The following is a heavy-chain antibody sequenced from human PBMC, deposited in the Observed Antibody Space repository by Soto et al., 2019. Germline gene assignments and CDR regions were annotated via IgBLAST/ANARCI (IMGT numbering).Heavy chain of an antibody. Sequence: EASVKVSCKASGYTFTSYGISWVRQAPGQGLEWMGWISAYNGNTNYAQKLQGRVTMTTDTSTSTAYMELRSLRSDDTAVYYCARPHTQWRRNQFDYWGQGTLVTVSS. V-gene: IGHV1-18*01. J-gene: IGHJ4*02. CDR2: ISAYNGNT. D-gene: IGHD5-12*01. CDR3: ARPHTQWRRNQFDY. CDR1: GYTFTSYG.